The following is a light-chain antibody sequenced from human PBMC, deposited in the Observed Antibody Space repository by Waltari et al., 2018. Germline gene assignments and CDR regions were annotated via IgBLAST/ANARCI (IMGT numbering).Light chain of an antibody. CDR1: QSVSSTF. CDR2: GTS. Sequence: IVLTQSPGTLSLSPGERATLSCRASQSVSSTFLAWYQQRPGQAPRLLIYGTSSRATGIPDRFSGSGSGTDFTLTISRLEPEDFAVYYCQQYDSSPSIYTFGPGTKVDVK. V-gene: IGKV3-20*01. J-gene: IGKJ3*01. CDR3: QQYDSSPSIYT.